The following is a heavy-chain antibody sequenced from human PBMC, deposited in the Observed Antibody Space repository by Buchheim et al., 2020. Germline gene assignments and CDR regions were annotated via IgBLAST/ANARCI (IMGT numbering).Heavy chain of an antibody. CDR2: INPSGGST. V-gene: IGHV1-46*01. D-gene: IGHD3-22*01. J-gene: IGHJ1*01. Sequence: QVQLVQSGAEVKKPGASVKVSCKASGYTFTSYYMHWVRQAPGQGLEWMGIINPSGGSTSYAQKFQGRVTMTRDTPTSTVYMELSSLRSEDTAVYYCARDHSHYYDSSGYSAEYFQHWGQGTL. CDR1: GYTFTSYY. CDR3: ARDHSHYYDSSGYSAEYFQH.